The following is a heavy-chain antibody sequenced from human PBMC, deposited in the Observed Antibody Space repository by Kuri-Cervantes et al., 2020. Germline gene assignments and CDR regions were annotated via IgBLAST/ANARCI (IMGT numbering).Heavy chain of an antibody. Sequence: GGSLRLSCTASGFTFSDYWMSWVRQAPGKGLEWVAVISYDGSNKYYADSVKGRFTISRDNSKNTLYLQMNSLRAEDTAVYYCARDRDAFDNWGQGTMVTVSS. CDR3: ARDRDAFDN. CDR1: GFTFSDYW. V-gene: IGHV3-30*03. CDR2: ISYDGSNK. J-gene: IGHJ3*02.